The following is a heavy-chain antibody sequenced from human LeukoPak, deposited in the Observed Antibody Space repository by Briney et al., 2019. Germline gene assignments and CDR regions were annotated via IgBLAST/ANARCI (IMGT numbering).Heavy chain of an antibody. V-gene: IGHV1-24*01. CDR2: FDPEDGET. D-gene: IGHD6-19*01. J-gene: IGHJ4*02. Sequence: ASVKVSCKVSGYTLTELSMHWVRQAPGKGLEWMGGFDPEDGETIYAQKFQGRVTMTEDTSTDTAYMELSSLRSEGTAVYYCAREDSSGWPQRTFDYWGQGTLVTVSS. CDR1: GYTLTELS. CDR3: AREDSSGWPQRTFDY.